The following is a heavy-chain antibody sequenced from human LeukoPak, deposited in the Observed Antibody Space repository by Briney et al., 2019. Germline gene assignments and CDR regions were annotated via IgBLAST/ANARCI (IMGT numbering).Heavy chain of an antibody. Sequence: ASVKVSCKASGYSFTSNYIHWVRQAPGQGLEWMGMIYPRDGSTSXXQKFQGRVTVTRDTSTSTVHMELSGLRSEDTAVYYCARDQEAFDYWGQGTLVTVSS. V-gene: IGHV1-46*01. CDR2: IYPRDGST. J-gene: IGHJ4*02. CDR1: GYSFTSNY. CDR3: ARDQEAFDY.